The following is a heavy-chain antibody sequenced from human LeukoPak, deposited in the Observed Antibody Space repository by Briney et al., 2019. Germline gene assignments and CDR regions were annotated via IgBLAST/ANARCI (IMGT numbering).Heavy chain of an antibody. Sequence: SETLSLTCAVYGGSFSDYYWNWIRQPPGKGLEWIGETNHRGTTIYNPSLESRVTISLDTSKNHFSLNLSSVTAADTAVYYCARGDSSSWKEDAFDIWDQGTMVTVSS. V-gene: IGHV4-34*01. D-gene: IGHD6-13*01. CDR2: TNHRGTT. CDR3: ARGDSSSWKEDAFDI. CDR1: GGSFSDYY. J-gene: IGHJ3*02.